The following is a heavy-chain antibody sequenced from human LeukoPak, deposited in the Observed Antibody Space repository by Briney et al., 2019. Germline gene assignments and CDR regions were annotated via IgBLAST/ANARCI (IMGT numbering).Heavy chain of an antibody. CDR1: GFTFGSYG. CDR2: LRYDGSNA. Sequence: GGSLRLSCAASGFTFGSYGMHWVRQAPGKGLEWVAFLRYDGSNAFYADSVKGRFTISRDNSKNTLYLQMYSLRAEDTAVYYCAKDPGYSSGYYGDNFDYWGQGTLVTVSS. J-gene: IGHJ4*02. D-gene: IGHD3-22*01. CDR3: AKDPGYSSGYYGDNFDY. V-gene: IGHV3-30*02.